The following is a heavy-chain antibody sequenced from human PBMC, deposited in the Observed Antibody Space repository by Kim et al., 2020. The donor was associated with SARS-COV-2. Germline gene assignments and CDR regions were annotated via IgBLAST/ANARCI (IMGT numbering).Heavy chain of an antibody. CDR2: GST. J-gene: IGHJ4*02. V-gene: IGHV1-46*01. Sequence: GSTNSAQRVQGRGSVTRDTSTTTVYMELSSLRSDDTAVYYCARGGREDIDYWGQGTLVTVSS. CDR3: ARGGREDIDY. D-gene: IGHD3-16*01.